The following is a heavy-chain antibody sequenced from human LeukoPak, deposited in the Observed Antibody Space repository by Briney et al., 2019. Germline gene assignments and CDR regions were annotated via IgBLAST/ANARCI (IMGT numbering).Heavy chain of an antibody. CDR3: AKVLMTGIAVCFDY. CDR2: ISGSGGST. V-gene: IGHV3-23*01. Sequence: GGSLRLSCAASGFTVSSNYMSWVRQAPGKGLEWVSAISGSGGSTYYADSVKGRFTISRDNSKNTLYLQMDSLRAEDTAVYYCAKVLMTGIAVCFDYWGQGTLVTVSS. J-gene: IGHJ4*02. CDR1: GFTVSSNY. D-gene: IGHD6-19*01.